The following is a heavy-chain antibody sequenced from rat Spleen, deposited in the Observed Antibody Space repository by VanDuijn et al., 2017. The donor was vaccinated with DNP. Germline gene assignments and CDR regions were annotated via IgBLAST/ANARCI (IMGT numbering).Heavy chain of an antibody. CDR1: GFSFSHYW. J-gene: IGHJ4*01. D-gene: IGHD1-9*01. CDR3: AKEHHGYNYHYYYAMDA. V-gene: IGHV5-31*01. CDR2: ITSGGSS. Sequence: EVQLVESGGDLVQPGRSLKLSCVASGFSFSHYWMTWIRQVPGKGLEWIASITSGGSSYYPDSVKGRFTISRDNAKNTLYLQMNSLRSEDTATYYCAKEHHGYNYHYYYAMDAWGQGTSVTVSS.